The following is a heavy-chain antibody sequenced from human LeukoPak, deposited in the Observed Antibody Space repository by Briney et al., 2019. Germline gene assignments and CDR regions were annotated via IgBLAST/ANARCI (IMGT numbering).Heavy chain of an antibody. D-gene: IGHD3-10*01. J-gene: IGHJ4*02. CDR2: IDWDDDK. V-gene: IGHV2-70*01. CDR3: ARIRVSTMVRGVIGPYDY. CDR1: GFSLSTSGMC. Sequence: GSGPALVKPTQTLTLTCTFSGFSLSTSGMCVSWIRQPPGKALEWLALIDWDDDKYYSTSLKTRLTISKDTSKSQVVLTMTNMDPVDTATYYCARIRVSTMVRGVIGPYDYWGQGTLVTVSS.